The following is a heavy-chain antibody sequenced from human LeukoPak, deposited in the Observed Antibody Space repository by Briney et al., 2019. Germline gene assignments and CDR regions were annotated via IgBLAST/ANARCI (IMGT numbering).Heavy chain of an antibody. CDR3: ARDAPPYCSGGSCYSVY. V-gene: IGHV3-7*01. J-gene: IGHJ4*02. CDR1: GFSFSSYW. CDR2: MKQDGSET. D-gene: IGHD2-15*01. Sequence: GGSLRLSCAASGFSFSSYWMTWVRQTPGRGLEWVANMKQDGSETNYVDSVKGRFTISRDNAKNSLYLQMNSLRAEDTAMYYCARDAPPYCSGGSCYSVYWGQGTLVTVSS.